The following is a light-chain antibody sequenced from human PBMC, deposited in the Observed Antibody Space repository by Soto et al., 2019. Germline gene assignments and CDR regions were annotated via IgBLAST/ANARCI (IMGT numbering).Light chain of an antibody. V-gene: IGKV3-20*01. Sequence: EIVLTQSPGTLSLSPGERATLSCRASQSVSSSYLAWYQQKPGQAPRLLIYGASIRATGIPDRFSGSGSGTDFTLTISRLEPEDFAVYYCQQYGSSPLTFGGGTKVEIK. CDR1: QSVSSSY. CDR2: GAS. J-gene: IGKJ4*01. CDR3: QQYGSSPLT.